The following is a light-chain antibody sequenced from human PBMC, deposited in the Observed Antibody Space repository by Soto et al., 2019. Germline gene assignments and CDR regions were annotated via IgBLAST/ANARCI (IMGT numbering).Light chain of an antibody. CDR3: QKLHNFPLT. Sequence: DIQMTHSASSLSASVVDRVTITCRASQSISSYLNWYQEKPGKAPKLLIYAASTLQSGAPSRFSGSGYGTEFTLTISSLQPDDFASYYCQKLHNFPLTFGQGTRLAIK. J-gene: IGKJ5*01. CDR2: AAS. CDR1: QSISSY. V-gene: IGKV1-39*01.